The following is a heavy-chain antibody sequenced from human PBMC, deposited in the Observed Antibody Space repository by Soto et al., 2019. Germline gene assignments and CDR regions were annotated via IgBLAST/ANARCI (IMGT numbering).Heavy chain of an antibody. V-gene: IGHV3-9*01. CDR1: GFSFGDYA. Sequence: DVQLVESGGGLVQPGRSLRLSCEVSGFSFGDYAMHWVRQAPGKGLEWVSGIFWISGTIDYADSVKGRFTISRDNAKKSLYLQMNSLRPEDTALYYCAKEQCAGVKCYPDYMDVWGKGTTVTVSS. J-gene: IGHJ6*03. CDR2: IFWISGTI. CDR3: AKEQCAGVKCYPDYMDV. D-gene: IGHD7-27*01.